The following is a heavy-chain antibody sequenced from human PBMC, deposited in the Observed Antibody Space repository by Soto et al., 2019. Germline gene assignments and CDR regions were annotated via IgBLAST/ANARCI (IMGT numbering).Heavy chain of an antibody. CDR2: ISSSSSTI. V-gene: IGHV3-48*02. D-gene: IGHD5-12*01. Sequence: SLRLSCAASGFTFSSYSMNWVRQAPGKGLEWVSYISSSSSTIYYADSVKGRFTISRDNAKNSLYLQMNSLRDEDTAVYYCARDAGDGYNYYYYGMDVWGQGTTVTVSS. CDR3: ARDAGDGYNYYYYGMDV. CDR1: GFTFSSYS. J-gene: IGHJ6*02.